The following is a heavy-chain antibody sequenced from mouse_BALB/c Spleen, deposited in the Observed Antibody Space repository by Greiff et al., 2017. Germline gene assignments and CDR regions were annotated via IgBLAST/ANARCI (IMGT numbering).Heavy chain of an antibody. CDR3: ARKGFYYDYDGFAY. CDR1: GFNIKDTY. V-gene: IGHV14-3*02. D-gene: IGHD2-4*01. J-gene: IGHJ3*01. CDR2: IDPANGNT. Sequence: EVQLQQSGAELVKPGASVKLSCTASGFNIKDTYMHWVKQRPEQGLEWIGRIDPANGNTKYDPKFQGKATITADTSSNTAYLQLSSLTSEDTAVYYCARKGFYYDYDGFAYWGQGTLVTVSA.